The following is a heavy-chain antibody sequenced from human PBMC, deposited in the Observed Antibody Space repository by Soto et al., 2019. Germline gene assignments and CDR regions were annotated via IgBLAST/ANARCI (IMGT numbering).Heavy chain of an antibody. J-gene: IGHJ4*01. V-gene: IGHV4-34*01. CDR2: IDYGGTT. Sequence: PSETLSLTCDVQGYSFSGYFWSWFRQPPGKGLELIGEIDYGGTTRYNPSLKSRVTMSVDTSKNLFSLNLTSLTAADTAVYFCAHMLTCHFDHWGHETLVTVSS. D-gene: IGHD3-9*01. CDR3: AHMLTCHFDH. CDR1: GYSFSGYF.